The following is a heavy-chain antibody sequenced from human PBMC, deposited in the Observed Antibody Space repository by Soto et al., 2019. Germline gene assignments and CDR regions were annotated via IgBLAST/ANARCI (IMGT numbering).Heavy chain of an antibody. V-gene: IGHV1-24*01. CDR2: FDPEDGET. CDR3: ATVKDYYGSGSPNWFDP. CDR1: GYTLTELS. D-gene: IGHD3-10*01. Sequence: ASVKVSCKVSGYTLTELSMHWVRQAPGKGLEWMGGFDPEDGETIYAQKFQGRVTMTEDTSTDTAYMELSSLRSEDTAVYYCATVKDYYGSGSPNWFDPWGQGTLVIVSS. J-gene: IGHJ5*02.